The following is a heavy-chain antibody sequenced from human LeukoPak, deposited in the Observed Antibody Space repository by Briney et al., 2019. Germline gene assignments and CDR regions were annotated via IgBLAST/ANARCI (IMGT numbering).Heavy chain of an antibody. V-gene: IGHV3-7*03. J-gene: IGHJ4*02. Sequence: PGGSLRLSCAASGFTFSNYWMSWVRQAPGKGPEWVANMKQDGGEIYYVDSVKGRFTISRDNAQNSLYLHMNSLRAEDTAVYYCVRDIIVGATKNDYWGQEILVTVSS. D-gene: IGHD1-26*01. CDR1: GFTFSNYW. CDR3: VRDIIVGATKNDY. CDR2: MKQDGGEI.